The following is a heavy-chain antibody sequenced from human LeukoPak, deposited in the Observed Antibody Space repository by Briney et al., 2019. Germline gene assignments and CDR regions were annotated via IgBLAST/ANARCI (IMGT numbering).Heavy chain of an antibody. CDR2: IYPSGST. CDR1: GGSISSYY. Sequence: SETLSLTCTVSGGSISSYYWTWIRQPAGKGLEWIGRIYPSGSTNYNPSLKSRVTMTVDTSKNQFSLKLSSVTAADTAVYYCARENSGSYREFDYWGQGTLVTVSS. V-gene: IGHV4-4*07. J-gene: IGHJ4*02. D-gene: IGHD1-26*01. CDR3: ARENSGSYREFDY.